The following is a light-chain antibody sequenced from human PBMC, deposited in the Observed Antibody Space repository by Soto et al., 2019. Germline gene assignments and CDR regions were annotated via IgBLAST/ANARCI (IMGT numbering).Light chain of an antibody. CDR1: SSDVGAYNY. Sequence: QSVLTQPASVSGSPGQSSTISCTRTSSDVGAYNYDSWYQQYPGEAPKVIIYDVSHRPAGVSNRFSGSKSGNTASPTISGLQTQDEADYYCSSYTSATTYVFGTGTKVTVL. CDR2: DVS. CDR3: SSYTSATTYV. V-gene: IGLV2-14*01. J-gene: IGLJ1*01.